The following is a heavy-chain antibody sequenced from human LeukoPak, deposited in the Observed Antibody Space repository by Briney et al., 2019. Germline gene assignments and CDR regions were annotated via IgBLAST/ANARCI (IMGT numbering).Heavy chain of an antibody. D-gene: IGHD5-24*01. Sequence: PSETLSLTCTVSGGSISSSSYYWGWIRQPPGKGLEWIGSIYYSGSTYYNPSLKSRVTISVDTSKNQFSLKLSSLRSEDTAVYYCARESLERWLQLGYYYYGMDVWGQGTTVTVSS. V-gene: IGHV4-39*07. CDR2: IYYSGST. CDR3: ARESLERWLQLGYYYYGMDV. CDR1: GGSISSSSYY. J-gene: IGHJ6*02.